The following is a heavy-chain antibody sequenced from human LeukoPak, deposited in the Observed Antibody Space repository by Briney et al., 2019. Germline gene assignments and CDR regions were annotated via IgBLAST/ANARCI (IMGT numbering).Heavy chain of an antibody. J-gene: IGHJ6*02. CDR2: IYSGGST. D-gene: IGHD6-19*01. CDR1: GFTVSSNY. CDR3: ARDRIIAVASVEETRNYYYYYGMDV. Sequence: GGSLRLSCAASGFTVSSNYMSWVRQAPGKGLEWVSVIYSGGSTYYADSVKGRFTISRDNSKNTLYLQMNSLRAEDTAVYYCARDRIIAVASVEETRNYYYYYGMDVWGQGTTVTVSS. V-gene: IGHV3-53*01.